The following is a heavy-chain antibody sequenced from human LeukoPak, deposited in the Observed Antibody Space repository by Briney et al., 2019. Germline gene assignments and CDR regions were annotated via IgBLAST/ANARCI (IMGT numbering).Heavy chain of an antibody. D-gene: IGHD3-10*02. J-gene: IGHJ6*04. CDR1: GFTFLSHG. CDR2: ISSSGSTI. CDR3: AELGITMIGGV. Sequence: GWSLRLSCAASGFTFLSHGMHWLRQAPGKGLEWVSYISSSGSTIYYADSVKGRFTISRDNAKNSLYLQMNSLRAEDTAVYYCAELGITMIGGVWGKGTTVTISS. V-gene: IGHV3-48*04.